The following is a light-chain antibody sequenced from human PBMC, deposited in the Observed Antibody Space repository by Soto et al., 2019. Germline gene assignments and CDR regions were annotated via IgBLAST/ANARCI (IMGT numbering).Light chain of an antibody. J-gene: IGKJ5*01. Sequence: EIVLTQSPATLSLAPGERATLSCRAIQSVTSYLAWYQQKPGQAPRLLIYDVSNRASGIPARFSGSGSETDFTLTTSSLEPEDFAVYYCQQRSDWPLTFGQGTRLEIK. CDR1: QSVTSY. CDR2: DVS. V-gene: IGKV3-11*01. CDR3: QQRSDWPLT.